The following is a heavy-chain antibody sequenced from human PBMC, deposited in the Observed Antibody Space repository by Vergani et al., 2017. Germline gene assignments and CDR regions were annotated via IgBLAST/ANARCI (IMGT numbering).Heavy chain of an antibody. Sequence: EAQLAESGGGLVQPGQSLRLSCTASGFTTGDYVMSWFRQAPGKGLEWVGLIRSYMFGDGGTREYAASVKGRFTISRDDSRGTVYLQMDRLESADTAVYYCARRIGVEGGSPRVDWLDPWGQGTLVTVSS. J-gene: IGHJ5*02. CDR3: ARRIGVEGGSPRVDWLDP. V-gene: IGHV3-49*03. D-gene: IGHD2-21*01. CDR1: GFTTGDYV. CDR2: IRSYMFGDGGTR.